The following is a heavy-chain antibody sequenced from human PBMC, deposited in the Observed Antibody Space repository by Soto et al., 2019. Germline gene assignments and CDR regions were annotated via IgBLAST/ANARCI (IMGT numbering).Heavy chain of an antibody. Sequence: SETLSLTCAFYGGSFIGFYWIWIRQPPGKGLEWIGEINHSGSTYYNPSLKSRATISVDTSKNQFTLKMTSVTAADTAVYYCARGVGYSGNVGYFDSWGQGTLVTVSS. D-gene: IGHD5-12*01. J-gene: IGHJ4*02. CDR1: GGSFIGFY. CDR3: ARGVGYSGNVGYFDS. V-gene: IGHV4-34*01. CDR2: INHSGST.